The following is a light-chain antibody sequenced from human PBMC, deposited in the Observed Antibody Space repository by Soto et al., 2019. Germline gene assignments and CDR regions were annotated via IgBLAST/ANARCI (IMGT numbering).Light chain of an antibody. CDR1: ASDIGRYNY. CDR3: NSYVGSNNYV. V-gene: IGLV2-8*01. Sequence: QSVLTQPPSASGSPGQSVTISCIGTASDIGRYNYVSWYQHHPGKAPKLIIYEVTKRPSGVPDRFSGSKSGNTASLTVSGLQADDEADHYCNSYVGSNNYVFGTGTKVTV. CDR2: EVT. J-gene: IGLJ1*01.